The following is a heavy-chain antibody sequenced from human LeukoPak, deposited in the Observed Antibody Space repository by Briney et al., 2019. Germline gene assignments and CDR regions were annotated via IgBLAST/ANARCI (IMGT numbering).Heavy chain of an antibody. V-gene: IGHV4-59*01. CDR2: IDNIGRT. J-gene: IGHJ6*03. CDR1: GGSINNYY. D-gene: IGHD5-18*01. Sequence: PSETLSLTCTVSGGSINNYYWSWIRQPPGKGLEWIGYIDNIGRTKYNPSLKSRVTISLDTSENQFSLKVSSVIAADAAVYYCARASGGYGYGYVTRYYYYMDVWGKGTTVTVSS. CDR3: ARASGGYGYGYVTRYYYYMDV.